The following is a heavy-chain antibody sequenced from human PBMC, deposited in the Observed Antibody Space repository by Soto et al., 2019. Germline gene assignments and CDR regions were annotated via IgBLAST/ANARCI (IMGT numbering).Heavy chain of an antibody. Sequence: EVQLLESGGGFIHPGGSLRLSCAASGFSFSSFAMNWVRQAPGKGLEWVSIISGSADSTFYADSVKGRFTISRDTSKSTLYLQINSLRAEDTVVYYCAKTRGAMIYAISVYGMDVWGQGTTVTVSS. CDR3: AKTRGAMIYAISVYGMDV. CDR2: ISGSADST. CDR1: GFSFSSFA. J-gene: IGHJ6*02. D-gene: IGHD2-8*01. V-gene: IGHV3-23*01.